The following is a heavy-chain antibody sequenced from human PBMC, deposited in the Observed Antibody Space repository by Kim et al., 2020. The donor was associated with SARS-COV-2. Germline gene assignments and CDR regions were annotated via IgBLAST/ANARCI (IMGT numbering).Heavy chain of an antibody. CDR2: IDPSNGVT. Sequence: ASVKVSCKASGYSFINYYLHWVRQAPGQGLEWMGWIDPSNGVTLYAQKFQGRVTMTRDTSISTAYMELSRLRSDDAAVYFCARDSWRRVVVPDYYFDSWGQGTLVTVSS. CDR3: ARDSWRRVVVPDYYFDS. V-gene: IGHV1-2*02. J-gene: IGHJ4*02. D-gene: IGHD3-22*01. CDR1: GYSFINYY.